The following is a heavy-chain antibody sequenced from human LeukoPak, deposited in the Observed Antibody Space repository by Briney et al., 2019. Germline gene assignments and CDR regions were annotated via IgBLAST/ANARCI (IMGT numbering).Heavy chain of an antibody. V-gene: IGHV3-23*01. J-gene: IGHJ6*02. D-gene: IGHD5-18*01. Sequence: GGSLRLSCAASGFTFSSYAMSWVRQAPGKGLEWVSAISGSGGSTYYADSVKGRFTISRDNSKNTLYLQMNSLRAEDTAVYYCAKGQMQAAIGVYYYYYGMDVWGQGTTVTVSS. CDR2: ISGSGGST. CDR3: AKGQMQAAIGVYYYYYGMDV. CDR1: GFTFSSYA.